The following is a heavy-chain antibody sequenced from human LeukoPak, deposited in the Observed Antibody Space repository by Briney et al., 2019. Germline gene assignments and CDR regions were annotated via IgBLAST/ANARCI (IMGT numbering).Heavy chain of an antibody. Sequence: GEALKISCRGSGYSFTSYWVGWVRQKPGKGLEWMGIIYPGDSETRYSPSFQGQVTISADKSISNAYLQWSTLKASDIDMYYCAREAYGSGSPLDYWGQGTLVTVSS. CDR3: AREAYGSGSPLDY. V-gene: IGHV5-51*01. D-gene: IGHD3-10*01. J-gene: IGHJ4*02. CDR2: IYPGDSET. CDR1: GYSFTSYW.